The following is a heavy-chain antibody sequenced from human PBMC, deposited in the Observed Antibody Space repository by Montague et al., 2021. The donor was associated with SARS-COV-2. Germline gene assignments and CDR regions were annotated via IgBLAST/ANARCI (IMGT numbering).Heavy chain of an antibody. J-gene: IGHJ4*02. CDR3: ARGARQGYGFRLGSFDS. CDR1: GGSISSSSYY. CDR2: IYYSGYT. D-gene: IGHD3-10*01. Sequence: SETLSLTCTVSGGSISSSSYYWGWIRQPPGKGLEWIGSIYYSGYTHYNPSLKSRVTMSVDTSKNQFSLKLSSVTAADTAVYYCARGARQGYGFRLGSFDSWGQGTLVTVSS. V-gene: IGHV4-39*07.